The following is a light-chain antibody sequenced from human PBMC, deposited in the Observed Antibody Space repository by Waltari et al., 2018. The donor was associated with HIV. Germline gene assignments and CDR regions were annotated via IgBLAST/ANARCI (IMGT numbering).Light chain of an antibody. CDR1: SPKFGNAF. CDR3: GTWDTSLGAGV. Sequence: QSVLTQPPSVSAAPGQKVTISCSGSSPKFGNAFVSWYPTLPGAAPKLPIYDNENRPAGISDRFSGSKSGTSATLGITGLQTGDEADYYCGTWDTSLGAGVFGGGTKLTVL. V-gene: IGLV1-51*01. J-gene: IGLJ3*02. CDR2: DNE.